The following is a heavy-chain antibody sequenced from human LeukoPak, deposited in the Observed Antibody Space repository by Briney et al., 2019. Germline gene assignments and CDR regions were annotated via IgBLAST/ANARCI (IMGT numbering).Heavy chain of an antibody. CDR2: FYSGSS. J-gene: IGHJ4*02. D-gene: IGHD4-17*01. Sequence: SETLSLTCSVSAGSVSDYYWSWIRPSPGQGLEGGGYFYSGSSRYNHTLTSRVALSVDRSNNQSSLKLTSVSAADTAVYYSARHSYGDVYYLDFWGQGTLVTASS. CDR1: AGSVSDYY. V-gene: IGHV4-59*02. CDR3: ARHSYGDVYYLDF.